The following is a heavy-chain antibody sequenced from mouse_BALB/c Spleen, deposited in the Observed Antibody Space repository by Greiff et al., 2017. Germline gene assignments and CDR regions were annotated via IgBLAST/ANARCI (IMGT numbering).Heavy chain of an antibody. J-gene: IGHJ2*01. Sequence: VKLQQPGAELVKPGDSVTLSCTASGYTFTSYWMHWVKLRPGQGFVWIGEINTSNGGTNYNEKFKRNATLTVDKSSITAYMQLSSLTSEDSAVYYCTISVRGGGNYGYWGQGTTLTVSS. CDR3: TISVRGGGNYGY. D-gene: IGHD2-1*01. V-gene: IGHV1S16*01. CDR1: GYTFTSYW. CDR2: INTSNGGT.